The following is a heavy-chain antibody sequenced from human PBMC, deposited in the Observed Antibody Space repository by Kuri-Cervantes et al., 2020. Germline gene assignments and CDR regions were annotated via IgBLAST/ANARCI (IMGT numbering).Heavy chain of an antibody. V-gene: IGHV1-69*05. CDR1: GGSFITYA. CDR2: FAPLYASA. Sequence: SVKVSCKASGGSFITYAVSWVRQAPGQGLEWVGSFAPLYASANYGLNFQGRVTFTTDESKTTAYMELTSLRDEDTAVYYCARGRDYGAYMDVWGEGTTVTVSS. CDR3: ARGRDYGAYMDV. D-gene: IGHD4-17*01. J-gene: IGHJ6*03.